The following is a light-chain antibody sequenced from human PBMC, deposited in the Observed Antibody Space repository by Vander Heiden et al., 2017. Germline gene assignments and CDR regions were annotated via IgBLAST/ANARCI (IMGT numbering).Light chain of an antibody. CDR3: CSYAGSYTLM. Sequence: QSALTQPRPVSGSPGQSVTIPCTGTSGDVGRYNYVSWYQQHPGKAPKFIIYDVTKRPSGVPDRFSGSKSGNTASLTISGLQAEDEADYYCCSYAGSYTLMFGGGTKLTVL. J-gene: IGLJ3*02. V-gene: IGLV2-11*01. CDR2: DVT. CDR1: SGDVGRYNY.